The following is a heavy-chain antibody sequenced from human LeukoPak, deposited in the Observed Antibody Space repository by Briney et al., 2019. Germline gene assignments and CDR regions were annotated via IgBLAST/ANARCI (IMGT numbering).Heavy chain of an antibody. D-gene: IGHD6-13*01. CDR1: GFTFSSYE. CDR3: AREFIAHFDY. J-gene: IGHJ4*02. CDR2: ISSSGSTI. V-gene: IGHV3-48*03. Sequence: GGSLRLSCAASGFTFSSYEMNWVRQAPGKGLEWVSYISSSGSTIYYADSVKGRFTISRDNSKNSLYLQMNGLRAEDTALYYCAREFIAHFDYWGQGTLVTVSS.